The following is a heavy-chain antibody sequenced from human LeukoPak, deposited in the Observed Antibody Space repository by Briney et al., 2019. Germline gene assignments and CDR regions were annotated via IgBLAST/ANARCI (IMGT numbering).Heavy chain of an antibody. Sequence: SETLSLTCTVSGGSISSSSYYWGWIRQPPGKGLEWIGNIYYSGSTYYNPSLESRVTMSLDTSKNQFSLKLSSVTAADTAVYYCARGSGYSSSWRDSWFDPWGQGTLVTVSS. CDR2: IYYSGST. V-gene: IGHV4-39*07. CDR1: GGSISSSSYY. J-gene: IGHJ5*02. CDR3: ARGSGYSSSWRDSWFDP. D-gene: IGHD6-13*01.